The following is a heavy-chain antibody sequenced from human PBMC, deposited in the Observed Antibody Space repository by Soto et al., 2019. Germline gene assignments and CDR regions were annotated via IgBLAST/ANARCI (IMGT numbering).Heavy chain of an antibody. CDR1: GFTFSSYA. Sequence: GGSLRLSCAASGFTFSSYAMTWVRQAPGKGLEWVSAISGSGGNTYYADSVKGRFTISRDNSKNTLYLQMNSLRAEDTAVYYCAKDASPHYYGSGSCYNNWGQGTLVTVSS. D-gene: IGHD3-10*01. CDR3: AKDASPHYYGSGSCYNN. V-gene: IGHV3-23*01. CDR2: ISGSGGNT. J-gene: IGHJ4*02.